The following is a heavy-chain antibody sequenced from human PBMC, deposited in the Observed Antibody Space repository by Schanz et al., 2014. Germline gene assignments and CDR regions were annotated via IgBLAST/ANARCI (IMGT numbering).Heavy chain of an antibody. D-gene: IGHD6-13*01. V-gene: IGHV1-2*06. CDR1: GYMFDTYG. J-gene: IGHJ4*02. Sequence: QVQLVQSGADVKKPGASVKVSCKATGYMFDTYGFAWVRQAPGQGLEWMGQINPNSGATIYAQNFQGRVTMTRDTSTSTVYMELSSLRSEDTAVYYCARDRDIAAAGTDQYYFDYWGQGTLVTVSS. CDR2: INPNSGAT. CDR3: ARDRDIAAAGTDQYYFDY.